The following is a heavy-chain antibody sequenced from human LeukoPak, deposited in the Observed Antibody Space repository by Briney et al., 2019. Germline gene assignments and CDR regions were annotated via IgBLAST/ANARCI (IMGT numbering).Heavy chain of an antibody. D-gene: IGHD3-22*01. Sequence: ASVKVSCKASGYTFTSYGISWVRQAPGQGLEWMGWISAYNGNTNYAQKLQGRVTMTTDTSTSTAYMELRSLRSDDTAVYYCARDLQEYYDSSGHTHYYYYMDVWGKGTTVTVSS. J-gene: IGHJ6*03. CDR3: ARDLQEYYDSSGHTHYYYYMDV. V-gene: IGHV1-18*01. CDR2: ISAYNGNT. CDR1: GYTFTSYG.